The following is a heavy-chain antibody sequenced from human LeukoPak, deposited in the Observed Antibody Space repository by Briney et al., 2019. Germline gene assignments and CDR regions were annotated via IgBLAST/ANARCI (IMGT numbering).Heavy chain of an antibody. D-gene: IGHD3-3*01. V-gene: IGHV3-30-3*01. CDR1: GFTFSSYA. CDR3: AREDSDDFWSGYRDY. Sequence: GGSLRLSCAASGFTFSSYAMHWVRQAPGKGLEWVAVISYDGSNKYYADSVKGRFTISRDNSKNTLYLQMNSLRAEDTAVYYCAREDSDDFWSGYRDYWGQGTLVTVSS. CDR2: ISYDGSNK. J-gene: IGHJ4*02.